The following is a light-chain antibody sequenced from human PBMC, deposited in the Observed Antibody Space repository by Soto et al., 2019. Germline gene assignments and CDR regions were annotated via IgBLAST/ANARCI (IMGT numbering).Light chain of an antibody. CDR2: KAS. Sequence: DIQMTQFPSTLSASIGDRVTITCRASQTVSSWLAWYQQKPGKAPKLLIYKASTLETGVPPRFSGSGSGTDITLTISSLQPDDFATYYGQQYNRYSSFTVGQGTRREIK. CDR1: QTVSSW. CDR3: QQYNRYSSFT. J-gene: IGKJ2*01. V-gene: IGKV1-5*03.